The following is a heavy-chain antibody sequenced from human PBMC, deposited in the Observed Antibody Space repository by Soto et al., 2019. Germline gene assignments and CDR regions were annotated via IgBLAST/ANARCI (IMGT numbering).Heavy chain of an antibody. Sequence: TSETLSLTCTVSGASISSFFWSWIRQPPGKGLEYIGYIYYSGSTNYNPSLKSRVAISVDMSKNQFSLKLSSVTAADTAVYYCARYRDGYNLGPFDNWGQGTLVTVSS. V-gene: IGHV4-59*01. CDR3: ARYRDGYNLGPFDN. CDR2: IYYSGST. J-gene: IGHJ4*02. D-gene: IGHD5-12*01. CDR1: GASISSFF.